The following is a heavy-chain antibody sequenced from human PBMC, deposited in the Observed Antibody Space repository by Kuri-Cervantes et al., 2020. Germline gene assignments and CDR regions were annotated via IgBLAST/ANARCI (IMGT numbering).Heavy chain of an antibody. Sequence: GESLKISCAASGFTFSSYDMHWVRQATGKGLEWVSAIGTAGDTYYPGSVKGRFTISRDNSKNTLYLQMNSLRAEDTAVYYCASDYYGSGSYYNEGYYFDYWGQGTLVTVSS. CDR2: IGTAGDT. CDR1: GFTFSSYD. CDR3: ASDYYGSGSYYNEGYYFDY. D-gene: IGHD3-10*01. V-gene: IGHV3-13*01. J-gene: IGHJ4*02.